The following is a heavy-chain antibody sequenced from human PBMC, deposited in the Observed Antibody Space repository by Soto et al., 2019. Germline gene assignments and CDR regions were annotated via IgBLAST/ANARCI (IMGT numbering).Heavy chain of an antibody. D-gene: IGHD6-19*01. Sequence: PGWSLRLSCAASGFTFSSYSMNWVRQAPGKGLEWLSCIRSSSSSIYYTDSVKGRFTISRDNAKNSLYLQMNSLRAEDTAVYYCAGGRSSGDYSDAFDIWGQGTMVTVS. CDR2: IRSSSSSI. V-gene: IGHV3-48*01. J-gene: IGHJ3*02. CDR3: AGGRSSGDYSDAFDI. CDR1: GFTFSSYS.